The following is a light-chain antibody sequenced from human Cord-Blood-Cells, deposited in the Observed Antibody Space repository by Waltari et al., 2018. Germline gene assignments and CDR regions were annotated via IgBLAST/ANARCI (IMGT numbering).Light chain of an antibody. CDR3: CSYAGSNYV. CDR1: RSDVGSYNL. CDR2: EGS. V-gene: IGLV2-23*01. J-gene: IGLJ1*01. Sequence: QSALTQPAPVSGSPGQSLTLSCTGTRSDVGSYNLVSWSQQHPGKAPKLMIYEGSKRPSGVSNRFSGSKSGNTASLTISGRQAEDEADYYCCSYAGSNYVFGTGTKVTVL.